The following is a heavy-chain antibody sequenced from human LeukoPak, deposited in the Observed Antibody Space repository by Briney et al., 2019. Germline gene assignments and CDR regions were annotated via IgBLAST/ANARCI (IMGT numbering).Heavy chain of an antibody. J-gene: IGHJ4*02. Sequence: GESLRLSCAASGXIFSDYSVNWVRQAPGKGPEWVSSISSRSSYIYYTDSVMGRFTISRDNAKNSLYLQMNSLRAEDTAVYYCARVGAIDYFDYWGQGTLVTVSS. V-gene: IGHV3-21*01. D-gene: IGHD1-26*01. CDR3: ARVGAIDYFDY. CDR2: ISSRSSYI. CDR1: GXIFSDYS.